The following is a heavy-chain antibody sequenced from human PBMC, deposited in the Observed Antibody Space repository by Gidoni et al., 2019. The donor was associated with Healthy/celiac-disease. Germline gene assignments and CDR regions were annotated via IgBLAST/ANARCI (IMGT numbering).Heavy chain of an antibody. J-gene: IGHJ4*02. CDR1: GFTFRSYW. CDR2: IKPDGSEK. V-gene: IGHV3-7*01. CDR3: ARVRSGSYDY. D-gene: IGHD6-19*01. Sequence: EVQLVESGGGLVQPGGSLRLSCAASGFTFRSYWMSWVRQAPGKGLEWVANIKPDGSEKYYVDSVKGRFTISRDNAKNSLYLQMNSLRAEDTAVYYCARVRSGSYDYWGQGTLVTVSS.